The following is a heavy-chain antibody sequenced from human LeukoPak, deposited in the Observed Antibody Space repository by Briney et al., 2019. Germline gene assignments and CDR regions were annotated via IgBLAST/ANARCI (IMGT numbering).Heavy chain of an antibody. D-gene: IGHD5-12*01. V-gene: IGHV1-2*06. CDR1: GYTFTGYY. Sequence: ASVKVSCKASGYTFTGYYMHWVRQAPGQGLEWMGRINPNSGGTNYAQKFQGRVTMTRDTSIGTAYMELSRLRSDDTAVYYCARLYSGYDYGFDYWGQGTLVTVSS. CDR3: ARLYSGYDYGFDY. J-gene: IGHJ4*02. CDR2: INPNSGGT.